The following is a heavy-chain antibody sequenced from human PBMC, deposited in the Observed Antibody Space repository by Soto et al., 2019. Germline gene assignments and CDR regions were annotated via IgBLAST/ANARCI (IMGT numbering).Heavy chain of an antibody. Sequence: SETLSLTCTVSGGSISSGDYYWSWIRQPPGKGLEWIGYIYYSGSTYYNPSLKSRVTISVDTSKNQFSLKLSSVTAADTAVYYCARTPYYDSSGYYYSLHLDYWGQGTLVTVSS. CDR1: GGSISSGDYY. V-gene: IGHV4-30-4*01. D-gene: IGHD3-22*01. CDR3: ARTPYYDSSGYYYSLHLDY. CDR2: IYYSGST. J-gene: IGHJ4*02.